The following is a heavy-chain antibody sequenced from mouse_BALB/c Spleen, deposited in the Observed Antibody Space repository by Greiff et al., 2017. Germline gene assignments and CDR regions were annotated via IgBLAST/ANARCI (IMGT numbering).Heavy chain of an antibody. CDR2: IWRGGST. Sequence: VQLQQSGPSLVQPSQSLSITCTVSGFSLTSYGVHWVRQSPGKGLEWLGVIWRGGSTDYNAAFMSRLSITKDNSKSQVFFKMNSLQADDTAIYYCAKSSYYYGSSYDYAMDYWGQGTSVTVSS. V-gene: IGHV2-5-1*01. CDR1: GFSLTSYG. D-gene: IGHD1-1*01. CDR3: AKSSYYYGSSYDYAMDY. J-gene: IGHJ4*01.